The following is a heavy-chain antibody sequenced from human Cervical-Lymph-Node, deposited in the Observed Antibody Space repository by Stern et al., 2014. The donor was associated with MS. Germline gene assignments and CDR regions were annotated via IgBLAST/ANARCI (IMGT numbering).Heavy chain of an antibody. Sequence: VQLVQSGAEVKKPGASVKVSCKASGDTFTNYGISWVRQAPGQGLEWMGWISAFNGNTYYAQNRQGGVSMTKDTSTRTAYMELRRLRSDATAVYYCARGLLGSENAFDIWGQGTMVTVSS. J-gene: IGHJ3*02. CDR2: ISAFNGNT. CDR3: ARGLLGSENAFDI. CDR1: GDTFTNYG. V-gene: IGHV1-18*01. D-gene: IGHD2-15*01.